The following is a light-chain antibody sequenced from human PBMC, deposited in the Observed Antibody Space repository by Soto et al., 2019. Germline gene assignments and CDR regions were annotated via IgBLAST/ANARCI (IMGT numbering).Light chain of an antibody. CDR1: SSDVGGYNS. V-gene: IGLV2-14*03. Sequence: QSVLTQPASVSGSPGQSITTSCTGTSSDVGGYNSVSWYQQHTGKAPKLMIYDVSNRPSGVSNRFSGSKSANTASLTISGLLAEDEADYYCASYTSSSTLYVFGTGTKVTVL. CDR2: DVS. J-gene: IGLJ1*01. CDR3: ASYTSSSTLYV.